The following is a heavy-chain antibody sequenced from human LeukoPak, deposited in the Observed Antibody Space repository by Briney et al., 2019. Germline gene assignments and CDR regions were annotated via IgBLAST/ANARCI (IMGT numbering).Heavy chain of an antibody. CDR2: IYYSGST. V-gene: IGHV4-59*08. CDR1: GGSISSYY. D-gene: IGHD6-19*01. Sequence: SETLSLTCTVSGGSISSYYWSWLRQPPGKGLEWIGYIYYSGSTNYNPSLKSRVTISVDTSKNQFSLKLSSVTAADTAVYYCARAPSSIAVAGALSFDYWGQGTLVTVSS. J-gene: IGHJ4*02. CDR3: ARAPSSIAVAGALSFDY.